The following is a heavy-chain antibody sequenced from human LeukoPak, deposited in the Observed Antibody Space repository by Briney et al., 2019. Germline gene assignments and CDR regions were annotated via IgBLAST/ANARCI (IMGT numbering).Heavy chain of an antibody. Sequence: PSETLSLTCTASGGSISSYYWSWIRQPPGKGLEWIGYIYYSGSTNYNPSLKSRVTISVDTSKNQFSLKLSSVTAADTAVYYCARDKPEYYYDSSGYLDAFDIWGQGTMVTVSS. CDR2: IYYSGST. CDR3: ARDKPEYYYDSSGYLDAFDI. V-gene: IGHV4-59*01. CDR1: GGSISSYY. J-gene: IGHJ3*02. D-gene: IGHD3-22*01.